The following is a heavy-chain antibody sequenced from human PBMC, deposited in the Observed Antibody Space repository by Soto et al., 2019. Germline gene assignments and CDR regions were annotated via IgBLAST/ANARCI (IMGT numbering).Heavy chain of an antibody. V-gene: IGHV3-30*18. CDR1: GFTFSSYG. CDR3: AKGWLGEFDY. D-gene: IGHD3-16*01. Sequence: GRSLRLSCAASGFTFSSYGMHWVRQAPGKGLEWVAVISYDGSNKYYADSVKGRFTISRDNSKNTLYLQMNSLRAEDTAVYYCAKGWLGEFDYWGQGTLVTVSS. CDR2: ISYDGSNK. J-gene: IGHJ4*02.